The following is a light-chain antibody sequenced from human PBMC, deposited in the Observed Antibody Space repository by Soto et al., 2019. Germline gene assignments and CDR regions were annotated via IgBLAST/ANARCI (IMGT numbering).Light chain of an antibody. CDR3: SSHGGNSPYV. V-gene: IGLV2-8*01. CDR2: EVN. J-gene: IGLJ1*01. Sequence: QSALTQPPSASGSPGQSVAISCTGTTSDIGGYNYVSWYQQHPGKAPKLMIYEVNKRPSGVPDRFSCSKSGNTASLTVSGLQPEDEADYYCSSHGGNSPYVFGTGTKLTVL. CDR1: TSDIGGYNY.